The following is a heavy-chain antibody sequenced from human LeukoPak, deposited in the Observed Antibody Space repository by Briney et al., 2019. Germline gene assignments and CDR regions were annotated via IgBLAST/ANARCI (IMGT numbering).Heavy chain of an antibody. Sequence: GASVKVSCKASGYTFTSYGISWVRQAPGQGLEWMGWISAYNGNTNYAQKLQGRVTMTTDTSTSTAYMELRSLRSDDTAVYYCARDKWGYYDSSGYYDSFDYWGREPWSPSPQ. CDR2: ISAYNGNT. D-gene: IGHD3-22*01. CDR3: ARDKWGYYDSSGYYDSFDY. V-gene: IGHV1-18*01. J-gene: IGHJ4*02. CDR1: GYTFTSYG.